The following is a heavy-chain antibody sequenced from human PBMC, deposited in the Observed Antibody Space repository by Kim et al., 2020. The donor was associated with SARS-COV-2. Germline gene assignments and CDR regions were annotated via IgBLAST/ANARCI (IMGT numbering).Heavy chain of an antibody. CDR1: GGSISSGGYY. J-gene: IGHJ5*02. Sequence: SETLSLTCTVSGGSISSGGYYWSWIRQHPGKGLEWIGYIYYSGSTYYNPSLKSRVTISVDTSKNQFSLKLSSVTAADTAVYYCARDTFILTGYLSPSATGALGWCDPWGQGTLVTVSP. CDR3: ARDTFILTGYLSPSATGALGWCDP. V-gene: IGHV4-31*03. CDR2: IYYSGST. D-gene: IGHD3-9*01.